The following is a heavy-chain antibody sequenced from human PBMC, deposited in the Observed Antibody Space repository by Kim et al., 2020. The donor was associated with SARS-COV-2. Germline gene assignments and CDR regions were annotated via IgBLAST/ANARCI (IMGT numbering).Heavy chain of an antibody. V-gene: IGHV1-69*04. CDR3: ARARSSTYYYYGMDV. CDR2: IIPILGIA. D-gene: IGHD3-10*01. CDR1: GGTFSSYA. Sequence: SVKVSCKASGGTFSSYAISWVRQAPGQGLEWMGRIIPILGIANYAQKFQGRATITADKSTSTAYMELSSLRSEDTAVYYCARARSSTYYYYGMDVWGQGTTVTVSS. J-gene: IGHJ6*02.